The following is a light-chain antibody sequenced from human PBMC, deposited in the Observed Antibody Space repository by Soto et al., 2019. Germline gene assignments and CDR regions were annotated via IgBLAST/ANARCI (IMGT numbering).Light chain of an antibody. CDR1: QSVSSNS. J-gene: IGKJ3*01. CDR2: GAS. Sequence: EIVLTQSPGTLSLSPGERATLSCRASQSVSSNSLAWYQQKPGQAPGLLIYGASSRATGIPDRFSGSGSGTDFTLTISRLEPEDFAVYYCQQYGSSPVFGPGTKVDI. V-gene: IGKV3-20*01. CDR3: QQYGSSPV.